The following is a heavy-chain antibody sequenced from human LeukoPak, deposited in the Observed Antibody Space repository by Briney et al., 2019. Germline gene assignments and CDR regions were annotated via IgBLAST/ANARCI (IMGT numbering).Heavy chain of an antibody. CDR1: GYTFTVYY. Sequence: GASVSVSCRASGYTFTVYYMQWVRQAPGQGLEWMGWINPNSGGTNYAQKFQGRVTMTRATSISTAYMELSRLRSDDTAVYYCARAGTSYDYWGQGTLVTVSS. J-gene: IGHJ4*02. CDR3: ARAGTSYDY. D-gene: IGHD1-7*01. V-gene: IGHV1-2*02. CDR2: INPNSGGT.